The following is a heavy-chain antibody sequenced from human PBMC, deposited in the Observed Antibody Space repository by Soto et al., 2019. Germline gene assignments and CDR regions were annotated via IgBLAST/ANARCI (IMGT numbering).Heavy chain of an antibody. CDR2: IIPILGIA. Sequence: RASVKVSCKASGGTFSSYTISWVRQAPGQGLEWMGRIIPILGIANYAQKFQGRVTITADKSTSTAYMELSSLRSEDTAVYYCARDYSSGWLYYYYGMEVWGQGTTVTVPS. CDR3: ARDYSSGWLYYYYGMEV. V-gene: IGHV1-69*04. J-gene: IGHJ6*02. CDR1: GGTFSSYT. D-gene: IGHD6-19*01.